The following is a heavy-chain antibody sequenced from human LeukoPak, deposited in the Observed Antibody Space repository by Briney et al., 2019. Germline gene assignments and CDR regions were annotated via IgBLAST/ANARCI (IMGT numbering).Heavy chain of an antibody. CDR3: ARTFRESYYDFWSGYSTLDY. J-gene: IGHJ4*02. Sequence: SETLSLTCAVYGGSFSGYYWSWIRLPPGKGLEWIGEINHSGSTNYNPSLKSRVTISVDTSKNQFSLKLSSVTAADTAVYYCARTFRESYYDFWSGYSTLDYWGQGTLVTVSS. D-gene: IGHD3-3*01. CDR1: GGSFSGYY. CDR2: INHSGST. V-gene: IGHV4-34*01.